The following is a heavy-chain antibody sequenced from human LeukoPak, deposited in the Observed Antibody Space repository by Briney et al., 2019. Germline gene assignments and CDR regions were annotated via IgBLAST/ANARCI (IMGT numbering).Heavy chain of an antibody. CDR1: X. D-gene: IGHD3-3*01. Sequence: XMSWVXQTPXXXLEWVAQIKEDGSEKYYVDSVKGRFTISRDNAKNSLFLQMDSLGAEDTALYYCALSGYYSVNWGQGTLVTVSS. CDR2: IKEDGSEK. CDR3: ALSGYYSVN. J-gene: IGHJ4*02. V-gene: IGHV3-7*03.